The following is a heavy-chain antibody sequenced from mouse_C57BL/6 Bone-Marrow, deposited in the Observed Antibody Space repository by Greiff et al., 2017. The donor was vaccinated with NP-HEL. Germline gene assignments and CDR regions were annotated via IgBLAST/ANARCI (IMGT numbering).Heavy chain of an antibody. CDR3: TSLITTVVDAMDY. CDR2: IDPETGGT. J-gene: IGHJ4*01. Sequence: QVQLKESGAELVRPGASVTLSCKASGYTFTDYEMHWVKQTPVHGLEWIGAIDPETGGTAYNQKFKGKAILTADKSSSTAYMELRSLTSEDSAVYYCTSLITTVVDAMDYWGQGTSVTVSS. V-gene: IGHV1-15*01. CDR1: GYTFTDYE. D-gene: IGHD1-1*01.